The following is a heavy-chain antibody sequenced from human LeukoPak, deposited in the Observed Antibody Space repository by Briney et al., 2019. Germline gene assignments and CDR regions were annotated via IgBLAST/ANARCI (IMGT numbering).Heavy chain of an antibody. CDR2: IYSGGST. CDR3: AREAVAGTWNYFDY. J-gene: IGHJ4*02. D-gene: IGHD6-19*01. V-gene: IGHV3-53*01. Sequence: GGSLRLSCAASGFTVSSNYMSWVRQAPGKGLEWVSVIYSGGSTYYADSVKGRFTISRDNSKNTLYLQMNSLRAEDTAVYYCAREAVAGTWNYFDYWGQGTLVTVSS. CDR1: GFTVSSNY.